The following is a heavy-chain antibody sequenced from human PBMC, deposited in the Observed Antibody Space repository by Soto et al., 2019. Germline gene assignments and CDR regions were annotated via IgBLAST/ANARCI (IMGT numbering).Heavy chain of an antibody. CDR1: GGSISSGGYY. Sequence: QVQLQESGPGLVKPSQTLSLTCTVSGGSISSGGYYWSWIRQHPGKGLEWIGYIYYSGSTYYNPSLKSRVTISVDTSKNQFSLKLSSVTAADTAVYYCARGRMVRGPIPGGRFDYWGQGTLVTVSS. J-gene: IGHJ4*02. CDR2: IYYSGST. CDR3: ARGRMVRGPIPGGRFDY. D-gene: IGHD3-10*01. V-gene: IGHV4-31*03.